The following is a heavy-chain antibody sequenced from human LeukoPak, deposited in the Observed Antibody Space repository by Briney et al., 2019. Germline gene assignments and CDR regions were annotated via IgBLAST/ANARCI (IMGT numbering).Heavy chain of an antibody. CDR2: ISYDGSNK. D-gene: IGHD5-18*01. J-gene: IGHJ4*02. Sequence: PEGSLRLSCAASGFTFSSYGMHWVRQAPGKGLEWVAVISYDGSNKYYADSVKGRFTISRDNSKNTLYLQMNSLRAEDTAVYYCASDNVDTATRREFLFDYWGQGTLVTVSS. CDR1: GFTFSSYG. V-gene: IGHV3-30*03. CDR3: ASDNVDTATRREFLFDY.